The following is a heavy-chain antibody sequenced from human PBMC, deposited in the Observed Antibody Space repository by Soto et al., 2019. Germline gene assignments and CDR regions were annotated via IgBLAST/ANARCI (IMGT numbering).Heavy chain of an antibody. CDR3: ATEYCSGGSCYSNAFDI. J-gene: IGHJ3*02. V-gene: IGHV1-24*01. D-gene: IGHD2-15*01. Sequence: ASVKGSCKVSGYTPTELSMHWVRQAPGKRLEWMGGFDPEDGETIYAQKFQGRVTMTEDTSTDTAYMELSSLRSEDTAVYYCATEYCSGGSCYSNAFDIWGQGTMGTVSS. CDR2: FDPEDGET. CDR1: GYTPTELS.